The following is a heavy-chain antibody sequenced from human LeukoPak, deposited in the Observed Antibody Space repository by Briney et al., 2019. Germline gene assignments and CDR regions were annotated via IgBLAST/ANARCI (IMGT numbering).Heavy chain of an antibody. CDR1: GGSISSYY. J-gene: IGHJ4*02. Sequence: SETLSLTCTVSGGSISSYYWSWIRQPPGKGLEWIGYIYYSGSTNYNPSLKSRVTISVDTSKNQFSLKLSSVTAADTAVYYCARGGIAAVDYWGQGTLVTVSS. D-gene: IGHD6-13*01. CDR2: IYYSGST. CDR3: ARGGIAAVDY. V-gene: IGHV4-59*01.